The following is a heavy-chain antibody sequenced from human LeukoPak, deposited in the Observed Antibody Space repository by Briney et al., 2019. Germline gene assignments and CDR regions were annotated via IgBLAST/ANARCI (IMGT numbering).Heavy chain of an antibody. D-gene: IGHD3-22*01. CDR3: ASFSYDSSGYYRYSFDY. J-gene: IGHJ4*02. Sequence: SETLSLTYAVYGGSFSGYYWSWIRQPPGKGLEWIGEINHSGSTNYNPSLKSRVTISVDTSKNQFSLKLSSVTAADTAVYYCASFSYDSSGYYRYSFDYWGQGTLVTVSS. CDR2: INHSGST. CDR1: GGSFSGYY. V-gene: IGHV4-34*01.